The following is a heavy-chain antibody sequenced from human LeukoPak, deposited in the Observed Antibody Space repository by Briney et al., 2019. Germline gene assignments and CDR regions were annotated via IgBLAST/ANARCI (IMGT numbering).Heavy chain of an antibody. D-gene: IGHD3-22*01. CDR1: GGSISSSSYY. CDR3: AITYYYDSSGYFGYYYYMDV. V-gene: IGHV4-39*05. J-gene: IGHJ6*03. Sequence: TPSETPSLTCTVSGGSISSSSYYWGWIRQPPGKGLEWIGSIYYSGSTYYNPSLKSRVTISVDTSKNQFSLKLSSVTAADTAVYYCAITYYYDSSGYFGYYYYMDVWGKGTTVTISS. CDR2: IYYSGST.